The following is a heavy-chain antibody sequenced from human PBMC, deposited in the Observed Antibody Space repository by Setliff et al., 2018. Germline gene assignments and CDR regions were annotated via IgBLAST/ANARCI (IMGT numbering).Heavy chain of an antibody. V-gene: IGHV1-46*01. J-gene: IGHJ4*02. D-gene: IGHD6-13*01. Sequence: ASVKVSCKASGYSLVTPYMHWVRQAPGQGLEWMGLINTGGGSSSYSPKFQGRVTMTRDTSTSTVYMEVNILGSEDTAVYFCARAGLASAGRKGIFDYWGQGTLVTVSS. CDR2: INTGGGSS. CDR1: GYSLVTPY. CDR3: ARAGLASAGRKGIFDY.